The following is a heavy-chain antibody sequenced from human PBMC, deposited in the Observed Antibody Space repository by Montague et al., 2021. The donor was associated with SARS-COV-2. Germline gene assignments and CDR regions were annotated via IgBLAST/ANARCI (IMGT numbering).Heavy chain of an antibody. J-gene: IGHJ5*02. CDR3: ARAVSVRRAVNWFDP. CDR2: IYYSGGI. CDR1: GGSMSDHY. D-gene: IGHD3-10*01. V-gene: IGHV4-59*11. Sequence: SETLSLTCTVSGGSMSDHYLAWIRQPPGKGLEWLAYIYYSGGINSNASLKSRVTMSVDTSKNQFSLKLTSVTAADTAVYYCARAVSVRRAVNWFDPWGQGTRVTVSS.